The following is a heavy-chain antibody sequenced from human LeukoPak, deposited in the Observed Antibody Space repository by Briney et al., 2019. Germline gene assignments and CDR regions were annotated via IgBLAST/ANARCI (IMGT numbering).Heavy chain of an antibody. J-gene: IGHJ4*02. V-gene: IGHV3-30-3*01. D-gene: IGHD5-12*01. CDR1: GSPFPNYV. Sequence: GSLRSPCAALGSPFPNYVMNWVRQAPGKGLGWGAGITYNGSDKDYADTVKGRVTISRDKSKNTLYLQMNRLRAEDTAVFYCARDRSSYDDYFVHRGQGTLVTVSS. CDR2: ITYNGSDK. CDR3: ARDRSSYDDYFVH.